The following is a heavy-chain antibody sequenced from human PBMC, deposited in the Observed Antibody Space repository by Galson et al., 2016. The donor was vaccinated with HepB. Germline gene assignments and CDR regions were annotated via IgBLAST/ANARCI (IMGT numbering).Heavy chain of an antibody. Sequence: SVKVSCKVSGYTLSELSIHWVRQAPGKGPEWMGGFHPEDAATIFAQKFQGRVTMTEDTSTDTAYMELINLRSEDTAVYYCATDQVLPPGPPLYSYYGMDVWGQGTTVTVSS. CDR3: ATDQVLPPGPPLYSYYGMDV. CDR1: GYTLSELS. CDR2: FHPEDAAT. J-gene: IGHJ6*02. D-gene: IGHD2-2*01. V-gene: IGHV1-24*01.